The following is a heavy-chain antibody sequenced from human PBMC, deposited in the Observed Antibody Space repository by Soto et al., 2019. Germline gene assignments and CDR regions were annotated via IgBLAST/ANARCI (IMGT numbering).Heavy chain of an antibody. J-gene: IGHJ4*02. D-gene: IGHD2-15*01. V-gene: IGHV3-30*09. CDR1: GFTFNTYA. CDR2: ISYDGSTK. Sequence: QEQLVESGGGVVRPGRSLRLSCATSGFTFNTYAMHWVRQAPGKGLQWVAVISYDGSTKYYADSVKGRFAISRDNSKNTLSLQMNSLTPEDTAVYYCARGWFLDSWGQGSLVTVSS. CDR3: ARGWFLDS.